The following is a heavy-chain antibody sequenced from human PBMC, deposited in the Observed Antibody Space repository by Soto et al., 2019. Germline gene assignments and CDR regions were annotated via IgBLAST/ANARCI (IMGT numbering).Heavy chain of an antibody. J-gene: IGHJ4*02. CDR3: AKARHSTSWYGLEADL. CDR2: ISYGGDNK. D-gene: IGHD6-13*01. CDR1: GFIFSDYA. Sequence: QVQLVESGGGVVQPGRSLRLSCAASGFIFSDYAMHWVRQAPGKGLEWVAVISYGGDNKNYEDSVRGRFAISRDNLKNTLHLQMNSLNPEDTAVYHCAKARHSTSWYGLEADLWGQGTLVTVSS. V-gene: IGHV3-30*09.